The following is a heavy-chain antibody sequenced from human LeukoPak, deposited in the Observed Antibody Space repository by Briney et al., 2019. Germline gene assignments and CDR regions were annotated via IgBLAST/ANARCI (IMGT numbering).Heavy chain of an antibody. CDR2: INHSGST. CDR1: GGSFSGYY. D-gene: IGHD3-3*01. Sequence: SETLSLTCAVYGGSFSGYYWSWIRQPPGKGLEWIGEINHSGSTNYDPSLKSRVTISVDTSKNQFSLKLSSVTAADTAVYYCARGAITIFGVVMIQYGMDVWGQGTTVTVSS. CDR3: ARGAITIFGVVMIQYGMDV. V-gene: IGHV4-34*01. J-gene: IGHJ6*02.